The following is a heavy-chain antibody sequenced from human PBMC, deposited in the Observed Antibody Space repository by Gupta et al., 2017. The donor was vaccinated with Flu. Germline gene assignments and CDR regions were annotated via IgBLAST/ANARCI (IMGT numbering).Heavy chain of an antibody. CDR2: ISGSGGST. D-gene: IGHD2-15*01. CDR3: AKDHPGYCSGGSCSNVLDAFDI. J-gene: IGHJ3*02. V-gene: IGHV3-23*01. Sequence: GFTFSSYAMSWVRQAPGKGLEWVSAISGSGGSTYYADSVKGRFTISRDNSKNTLYLQMNSLRAEDTAVYYCAKDHPGYCSGGSCSNVLDAFDIWGQGTMVTVSS. CDR1: GFTFSSYA.